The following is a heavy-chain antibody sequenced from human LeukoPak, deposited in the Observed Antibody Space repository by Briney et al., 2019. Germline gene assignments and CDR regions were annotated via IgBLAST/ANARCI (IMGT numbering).Heavy chain of an antibody. D-gene: IGHD4-11*01. CDR2: ISSSSSTI. CDR3: AREVSQYSNYVGSFDY. CDR1: GFTFSSYS. Sequence: GGSLRLSCAASGFTFSSYSMNWVRQAPGKGLEWVSYISSSSSTIYYADSVKGRFTISRDNAKNSLYLQMNSLRAEDTAVYYCAREVSQYSNYVGSFDYWGQGTLVVFSS. J-gene: IGHJ4*02. V-gene: IGHV3-48*01.